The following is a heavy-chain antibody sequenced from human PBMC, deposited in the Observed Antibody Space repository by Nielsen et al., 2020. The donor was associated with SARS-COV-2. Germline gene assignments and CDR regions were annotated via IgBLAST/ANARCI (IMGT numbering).Heavy chain of an antibody. J-gene: IGHJ6*02. CDR3: ARDTHYYDSSGYYAPPYYYYGMDV. Sequence: GGSLRLSCAASGFTFSSYAMSWVRQAPGKGLEWVSAISGSGGSTYYADSVKGRFTISRDNSKNTLYLQMNSLRAEDTAVYYCARDTHYYDSSGYYAPPYYYYGMDVWGQGTTVTVSS. D-gene: IGHD3-22*01. CDR2: ISGSGGST. V-gene: IGHV3-23*01. CDR1: GFTFSSYA.